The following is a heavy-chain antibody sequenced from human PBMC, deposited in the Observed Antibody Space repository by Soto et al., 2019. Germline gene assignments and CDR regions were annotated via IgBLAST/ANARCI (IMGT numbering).Heavy chain of an antibody. V-gene: IGHV3-9*01. J-gene: IGHJ3*02. CDR3: AKDNGRYGELFTCAFDI. D-gene: IGHD3-10*01. CDR2: ISWNSGSI. CDR1: GFTFDDYA. Sequence: EVQLVESGGGLVQPGRSLRLSCAASGFTFDDYAMHWVRQAPGKGLDWVSGISWNSGSIGYADSVKGRFTISRDNAQNAMYLQMNSLRAENTALYYCAKDNGRYGELFTCAFDICGQGTMVTVSS.